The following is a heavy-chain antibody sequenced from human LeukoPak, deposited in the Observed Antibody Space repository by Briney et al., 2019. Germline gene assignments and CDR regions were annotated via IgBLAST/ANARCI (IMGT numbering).Heavy chain of an antibody. CDR1: GGSISSYY. J-gene: IGHJ4*02. Sequence: SETLSLTCTVSGGSISSYYWSWIRQPPGKGLEWIGYIYYSGSTNYNPSLKGRVTISVDTSKNQFSLKLSSVTAADTAVYYCARVGYSSPGYFDYWGQGTLVTVSS. V-gene: IGHV4-59*01. CDR3: ARVGYSSPGYFDY. D-gene: IGHD5-18*01. CDR2: IYYSGST.